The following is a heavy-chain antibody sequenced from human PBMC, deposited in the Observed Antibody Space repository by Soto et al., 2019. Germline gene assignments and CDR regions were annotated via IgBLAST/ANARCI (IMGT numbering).Heavy chain of an antibody. Sequence: GGSLRLSCAASGFTFSSYAMSWVRQAPGKGLEWVSGISGSGDTTFYADSVKGRFTISRDNSKNTLYLQMSSLGAEDTAVYYCAKTVPGTKYWGQGTLVTVS. V-gene: IGHV3-23*01. J-gene: IGHJ4*02. CDR3: AKTVPGTKY. CDR2: ISGSGDTT. CDR1: GFTFSSYA. D-gene: IGHD6-19*01.